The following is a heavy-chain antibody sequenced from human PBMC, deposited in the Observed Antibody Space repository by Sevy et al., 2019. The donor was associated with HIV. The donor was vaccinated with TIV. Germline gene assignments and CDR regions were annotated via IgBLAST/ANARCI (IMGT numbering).Heavy chain of an antibody. D-gene: IGHD1-1*01. CDR2: INQDGSEK. CDR1: GFTFSSYW. CDR3: VRDANVFCTHDDY. J-gene: IGHJ4*02. V-gene: IGHV3-7*01. Sequence: GGSLRLSCAASGFTFSSYWMNWVRQAPGKGLEWVANINQDGSEKYYVDSVKGRFTTSRDNVKNSVYVQMDSLRAEDTAAYYCVRDANVFCTHDDYWGQGTLVTVSS.